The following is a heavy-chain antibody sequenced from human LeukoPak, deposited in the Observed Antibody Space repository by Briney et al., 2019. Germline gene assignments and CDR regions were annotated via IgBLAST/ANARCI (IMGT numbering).Heavy chain of an antibody. V-gene: IGHV3-7*01. D-gene: IGHD6-13*01. J-gene: IGHJ4*02. CDR1: GFTFSGDW. CDR3: ARDWDSSSWYSYYFDY. CDR2: IKQAGSEK. Sequence: PRGSLRLSCAASGFTFSGDWMSWVREAPGKGLEWGANIKQAGSEKYYVDSVKRLFTISSDNAKNSLYLQMNSLRADDTAVYYCARDWDSSSWYSYYFDYWGQGTLVTVSS.